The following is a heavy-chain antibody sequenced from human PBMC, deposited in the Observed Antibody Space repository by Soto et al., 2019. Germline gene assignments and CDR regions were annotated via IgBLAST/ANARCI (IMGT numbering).Heavy chain of an antibody. CDR1: GGSISSGDYY. J-gene: IGHJ4*02. CDR3: ARARGYYPRAYYFDY. D-gene: IGHD3-10*01. V-gene: IGHV4-30-4*01. CDR2: IYYSGST. Sequence: PSETLSLTCTVSGGSISSGDYYWSWIRQPPGKGLEWIGYIYYSGSTYYNPSLESRVTISVDTSKNQFSLKLSSVTAADTAVYYCARARGYYPRAYYFDYWGQGTLVTVSS.